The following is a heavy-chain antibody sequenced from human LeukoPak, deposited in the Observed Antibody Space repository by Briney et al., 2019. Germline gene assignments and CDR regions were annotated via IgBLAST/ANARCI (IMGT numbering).Heavy chain of an antibody. CDR3: ARGRVSSSTWYSTYYYFFYMDF. CDR2: VDHTGRT. J-gene: IGHJ6*03. CDR1: GGSISSYY. V-gene: IGHV4-59*01. D-gene: IGHD4-11*01. Sequence: SETLSLTCTVSGGSISSYYWSWVREPPGKGLEGVGYVDHTGRTKFNPSLTGRGSISRDTTNNSCSLRVGSVAAAGAAVYFCARGRVSSSTWYSTYYYFFYMDFWGKGTTVTVSS.